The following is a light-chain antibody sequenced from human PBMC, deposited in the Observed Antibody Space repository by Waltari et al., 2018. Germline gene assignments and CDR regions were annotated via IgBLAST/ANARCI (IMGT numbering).Light chain of an antibody. J-gene: IGKJ1*01. V-gene: IGKV2-28*01. Sequence: DIVMTQSPLSLPVTPGEPASIPCRPSQSLLHSNGYNYLDWYLQKPGQSPQLLIYLGSYRASGVPDRFSGSGSGTDFTLKISRVEAEDVGVYYCMQALQTPTFGQGTKVEIK. CDR1: QSLLHSNGYNY. CDR2: LGS. CDR3: MQALQTPT.